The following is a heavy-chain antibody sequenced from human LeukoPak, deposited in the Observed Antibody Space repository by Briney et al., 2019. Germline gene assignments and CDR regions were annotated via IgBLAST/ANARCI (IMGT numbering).Heavy chain of an antibody. J-gene: IGHJ4*02. Sequence: SETLSLTCAVYGGSFSGYYWSWIRQPPGKGLEWIGEINHSGSTNYNPSLKSRVTISVDTSKNQFSLKLSSVTAADTAVYYCAREGNWNYRYYWGQGTLVTVSS. D-gene: IGHD1-7*01. V-gene: IGHV4-34*01. CDR1: GGSFSGYY. CDR3: AREGNWNYRYY. CDR2: INHSGST.